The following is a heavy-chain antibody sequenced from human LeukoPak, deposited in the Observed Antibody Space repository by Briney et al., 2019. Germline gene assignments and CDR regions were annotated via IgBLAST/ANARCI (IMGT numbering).Heavy chain of an antibody. CDR3: ARGGSGSGYLYYFDS. J-gene: IGHJ4*02. CDR2: INSNSGGT. D-gene: IGHD3-10*01. CDR1: GYSFSDYA. V-gene: IGHV1-2*06. Sequence: ASVKVSCKASGYSFSDYALHWVRRAPGHGLEWMGRINSNSGGTSYAQNFQGRVTMSRDTSISTAYMEVSGLTSDDTAMYYCARGGSGSGYLYYFDSWGQGTLVSVSS.